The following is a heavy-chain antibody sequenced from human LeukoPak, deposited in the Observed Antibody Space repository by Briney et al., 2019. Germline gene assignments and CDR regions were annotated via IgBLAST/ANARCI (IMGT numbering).Heavy chain of an antibody. CDR3: ARLADIVVVPAAISFDY. Sequence: GESLKISCKGSGYSFTSYWIGWVRQMPGKGLEWMGIIYPGDSDTRYSPSFRGQVTISADKSISTAYLQWSSLKASDTAMYYCARLADIVVVPAAISFDYWGQGTLVTVSS. CDR2: IYPGDSDT. D-gene: IGHD2-2*01. CDR1: GYSFTSYW. J-gene: IGHJ4*02. V-gene: IGHV5-51*01.